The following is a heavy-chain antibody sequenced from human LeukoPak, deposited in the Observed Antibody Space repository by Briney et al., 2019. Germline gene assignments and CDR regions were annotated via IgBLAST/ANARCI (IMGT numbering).Heavy chain of an antibody. D-gene: IGHD3-22*01. CDR1: GYTFTGYY. V-gene: IGHV1-2*02. J-gene: IGHJ3*02. CDR3: ARHRLHRIYYDSSGFYHDAFDI. CDR2: INPNSGGT. Sequence: ASVKVSCKASGYTFTGYYMHWVRQAPGQGLEWMGWINPNSGGTNYAQKFQGRVTMTTDTSTSTAYMELRSLRSDDTAVYYCARHRLHRIYYDSSGFYHDAFDIWGRGTMVTVSS.